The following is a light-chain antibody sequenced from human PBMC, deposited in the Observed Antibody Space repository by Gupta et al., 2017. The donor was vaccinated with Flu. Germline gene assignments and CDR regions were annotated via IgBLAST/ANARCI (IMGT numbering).Light chain of an antibody. CDR1: SLRNHY. CDR2: GKK. CDR3: NSRAITEHQLV. Sequence: SSELTQDPAVSVALGQTVRITCQGDSLRNHYASWYQQKPGQAPVLVSYGKKNRPSGIPDRFTGSTSGNTASLTITGAQAEDEADYYCNSRAITEHQLVFGGGTRLTVL. V-gene: IGLV3-19*01. J-gene: IGLJ2*01.